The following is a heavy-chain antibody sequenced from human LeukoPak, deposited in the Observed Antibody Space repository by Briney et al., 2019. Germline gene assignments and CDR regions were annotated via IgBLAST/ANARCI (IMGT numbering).Heavy chain of an antibody. D-gene: IGHD2-21*01. CDR1: GGSFSGYY. CDR2: INHSGST. Sequence: SETLSLTCAVYGGSFSGYYWSWIRQPPGKGLEWIGEINHSGSTNYNPSLKSRVTISVDTSKNQFSLKLSSVTAADTAVYYCARVPSQAYCGGDCLDYWGQGTLVTVSS. V-gene: IGHV4-34*01. CDR3: ARVPSQAYCGGDCLDY. J-gene: IGHJ4*02.